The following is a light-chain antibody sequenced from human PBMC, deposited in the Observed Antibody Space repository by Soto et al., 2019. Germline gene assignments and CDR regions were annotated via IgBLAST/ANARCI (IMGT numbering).Light chain of an antibody. CDR2: KVS. J-gene: IGKJ1*01. CDR3: MQSTNLPWT. V-gene: IGKV2-30*02. Sequence: DVVMTQSPLALPVTLGQPASISCRSAQSLVHNDGDTYLSWFQQRPGRSPRRLIYKVSKRDSGVPDRFSGSRSGTDIILKISKVKAEDFRLYYCMQSTNLPWTFGQGTKVEIK. CDR1: QSLVHNDGDTY.